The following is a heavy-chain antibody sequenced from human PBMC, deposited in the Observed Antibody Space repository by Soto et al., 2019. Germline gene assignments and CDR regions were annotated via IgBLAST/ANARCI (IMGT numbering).Heavy chain of an antibody. CDR3: AIKGSSGRGWDV. D-gene: IGHD3-10*01. Sequence: EVQLVESGGGLVQPGGSLRLSCVDSGFTFSSYWMSWVRQAPVQGLEWVGNIKQDGSEENYVDSVKGRFTISRDNAKDSMYLQVNSLRAEDTAVYYCAIKGSSGRGWDVWGQGTTVGVSS. CDR2: IKQDGSEE. V-gene: IGHV3-7*01. CDR1: GFTFSSYW. J-gene: IGHJ6*02.